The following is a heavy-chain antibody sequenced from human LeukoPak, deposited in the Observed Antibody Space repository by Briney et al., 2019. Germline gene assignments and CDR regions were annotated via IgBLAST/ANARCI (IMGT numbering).Heavy chain of an antibody. CDR2: ISGSGGST. V-gene: IGHV3-23*01. CDR1: GFTFSSYA. CDR3: AKASSRSYYSFLNWFDP. D-gene: IGHD3-10*01. J-gene: IGHJ5*02. Sequence: GGSLRLSCAASGFTFSSYAMSWVRQVPGKGLEWVSAISGSGGSTYYADSVKGRFTISRDNSKNTLYLQMNSLRAEDTAVYYCAKASSRSYYSFLNWFDPWGQGTLVTVSS.